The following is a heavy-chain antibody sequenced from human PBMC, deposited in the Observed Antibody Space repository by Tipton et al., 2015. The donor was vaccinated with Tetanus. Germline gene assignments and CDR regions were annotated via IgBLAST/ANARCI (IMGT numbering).Heavy chain of an antibody. D-gene: IGHD6-6*01. J-gene: IGHJ1*01. Sequence: QLVQSGAEVKKPGASVKVSCKASGYTFTHYGVNWVRQAPGQGLEWMGWIGPFNENDNHAEKFKGRLTTTPDRSTATLYMGLRSLGSAETAVCYCARGRGLGPHEYFEHWGQGALGSVSS. V-gene: IGHV1-18*01. CDR1: GYTFTHYG. CDR2: IGPFNEND. CDR3: ARGRGLGPHEYFEH.